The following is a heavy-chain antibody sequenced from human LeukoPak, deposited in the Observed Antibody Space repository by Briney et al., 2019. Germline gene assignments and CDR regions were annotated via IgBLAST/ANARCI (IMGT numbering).Heavy chain of an antibody. CDR1: ADSMNNYY. J-gene: IGHJ4*02. Sequence: PSETLSLTCSVLADSMNNYYWTWIRQPPGKGLEWVGNMHPGGTTKFHPSLEGRVTMSIDTSNKQFSLRLRSVTAADTATYYCAKTGSLFGRFLDHWGPGALVSVSS. D-gene: IGHD3-10*02. CDR2: MHPGGTT. CDR3: AKTGSLFGRFLDH. V-gene: IGHV4-59*01.